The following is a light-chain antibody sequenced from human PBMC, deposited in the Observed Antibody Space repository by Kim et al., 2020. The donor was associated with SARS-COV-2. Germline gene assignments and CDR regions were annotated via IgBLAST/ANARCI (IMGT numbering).Light chain of an antibody. CDR3: QVWDSSSDIRV. V-gene: IGLV3-21*04. CDR1: NIGSKS. Sequence: AQGKTARITCGGNNIGSKSVHWYQQKPGQAPVLVIYYDSDRPSGIPERFSGSNSGNTATLTISRVEAGDEADYYCQVWDSSSDIRVFGGGTQLTVL. J-gene: IGLJ2*01. CDR2: YDS.